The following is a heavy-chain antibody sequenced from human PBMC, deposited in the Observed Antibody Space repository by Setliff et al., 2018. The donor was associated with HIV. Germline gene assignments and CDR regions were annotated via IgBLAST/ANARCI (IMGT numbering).Heavy chain of an antibody. V-gene: IGHV4-39*01. CDR2: INYRGNT. CDR3: ASLNGSESPYIYYYYMDV. Sequence: PSETLSLTCTVSGGSISDSRYYWGWIRQPPGKGLEWIGSINYRGNTYYNPSLTSRAAIFVDTSKNQISLKLSSVTAADTAVYYCASLNGSESPYIYYYYMDVWGKGTTVTVSS. J-gene: IGHJ6*03. D-gene: IGHD3-10*01. CDR1: GGSISDSRYY.